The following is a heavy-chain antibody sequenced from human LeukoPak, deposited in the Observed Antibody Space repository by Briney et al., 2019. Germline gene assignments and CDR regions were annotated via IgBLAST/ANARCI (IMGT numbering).Heavy chain of an antibody. Sequence: GGSLRLSCAASGFTFSSYSMNWVRQAPGKGLEWVSSISSSSSYIYYADSVKGRFTISRDNAKNSLYLQMNSLRAEDTAVYYCAKASYDSSGDAFDIWGQGTMVTVSS. CDR3: AKASYDSSGDAFDI. CDR1: GFTFSSYS. J-gene: IGHJ3*02. V-gene: IGHV3-21*01. D-gene: IGHD3-22*01. CDR2: ISSSSSYI.